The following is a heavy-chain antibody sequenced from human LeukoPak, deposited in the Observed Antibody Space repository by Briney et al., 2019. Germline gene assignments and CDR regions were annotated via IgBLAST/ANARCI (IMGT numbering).Heavy chain of an antibody. CDR1: GGSISIGSYY. CDR3: AREVYDILTGYPS. V-gene: IGHV4-61*02. Sequence: SQTLSLTCTVSGGSISIGSYYWSWIRQPAGKGLEWIGRIYTSGSTNYNPSLKSRVTISVDTSKNQFSLKLSSVTAADTAVYYCAREVYDILTGYPSWGQGTLVTVSS. CDR2: IYTSGST. J-gene: IGHJ4*02. D-gene: IGHD3-9*01.